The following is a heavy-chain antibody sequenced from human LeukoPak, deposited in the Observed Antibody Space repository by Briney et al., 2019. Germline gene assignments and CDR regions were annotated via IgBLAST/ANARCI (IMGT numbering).Heavy chain of an antibody. V-gene: IGHV5-51*01. D-gene: IGHD4-23*01. CDR3: ASRTTVVTGAFDI. J-gene: IGHJ3*02. CDR1: GYSFTSYW. CDR2: IYPGDSDT. Sequence: GESLKISCKGSGYSFTSYWIGWVRQMPGKGLEWMGIIYPGDSDTRYSPSFRGQVTISADKSISTAYLQWSSLKASDTAMYYCASRTTVVTGAFDIWGQGTMVTVSS.